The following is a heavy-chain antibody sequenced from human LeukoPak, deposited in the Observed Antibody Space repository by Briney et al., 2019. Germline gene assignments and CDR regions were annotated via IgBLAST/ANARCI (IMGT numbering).Heavy chain of an antibody. V-gene: IGHV1-18*01. Sequence: AASVKVSCKASGYTFTSYAINWVRQAPGQGLEWMGWISAYDGSTISAQDLQGRVTMTTDTSTTTAYMELTRLRSDDTAVYYCARDPLSSTWSPYYFTLDAWVQGTTVIVSS. CDR1: GYTFTSYA. CDR2: ISAYDGST. D-gene: IGHD6-13*01. CDR3: ARDPLSSTWSPYYFTLDA. J-gene: IGHJ6*02.